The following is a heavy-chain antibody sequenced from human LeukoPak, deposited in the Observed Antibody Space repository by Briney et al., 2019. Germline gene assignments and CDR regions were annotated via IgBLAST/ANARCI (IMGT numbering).Heavy chain of an antibody. CDR1: GYTFTGYY. CDR3: ARGLGATATNWFDP. V-gene: IGHV1-8*03. CDR2: MNPNSGNT. D-gene: IGHD6-13*01. Sequence: ASVNVSCKASGYTFTGYYMHWVRQATGQGLEWMGWMNPNSGNTGYAQKFQGRVTFTRDTSISTAYMELSSLRSEDTAVYYCARGLGATATNWFDPWGQGTLVTVSS. J-gene: IGHJ5*02.